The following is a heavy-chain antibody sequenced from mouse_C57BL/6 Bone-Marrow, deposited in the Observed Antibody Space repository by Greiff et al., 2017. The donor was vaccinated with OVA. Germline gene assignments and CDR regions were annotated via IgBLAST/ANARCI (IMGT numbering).Heavy chain of an antibody. CDR3: AREGYDYDCYAMDY. CDR2: IYPGDGDT. CDR1: GYAFSSSW. J-gene: IGHJ4*01. Sequence: QVQLQQSGPELVKPGASVKISCKASGYAFSSSWMNWVKQRPGKGLEWIGRIYPGDGDTNYNGKFKGKATLTADKSSSTAYMQLSSLTSEDSAVYFCAREGYDYDCYAMDYWGQGTSVTVSS. V-gene: IGHV1-82*01. D-gene: IGHD2-4*01.